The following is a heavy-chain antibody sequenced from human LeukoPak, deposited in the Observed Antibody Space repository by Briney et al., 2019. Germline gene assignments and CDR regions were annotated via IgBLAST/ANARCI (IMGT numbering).Heavy chain of an antibody. D-gene: IGHD7-27*01. J-gene: IGHJ2*01. CDR1: GVSISSGSYY. CDR3: ARGPKLGINWYFDL. Sequence: SENLSLTCTGSGVSISSGSYYWRWIRQPAGKGREWIGRIYTTRSTHYNPSLETLITISVNTSTNKFSLKLRSVTAADTAVYYCARGPKLGINWYFDLWGRGTLVTVSS. V-gene: IGHV4-61*02. CDR2: IYTTRST.